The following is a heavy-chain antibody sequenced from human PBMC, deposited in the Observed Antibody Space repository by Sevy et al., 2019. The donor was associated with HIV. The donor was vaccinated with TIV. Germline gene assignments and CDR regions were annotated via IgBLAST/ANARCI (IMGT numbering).Heavy chain of an antibody. V-gene: IGHV3-21*01. CDR2: ISSSSSYI. CDR3: ARDMVGAFYCYYYGMDV. D-gene: IGHD1-26*01. Sequence: GGSLRLSCAASGFTFSSYSMNWVRQAPGKGLEWVSSISSSSSYIYYADSVKGGFTISRDNAKNSLYLQMNSLRAEDTAVYYCARDMVGAFYCYYYGMDVWGQGTTVTVSS. J-gene: IGHJ6*02. CDR1: GFTFSSYS.